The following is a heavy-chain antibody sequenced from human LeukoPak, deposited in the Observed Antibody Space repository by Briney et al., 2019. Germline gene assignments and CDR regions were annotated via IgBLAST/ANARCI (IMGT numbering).Heavy chain of an antibody. CDR1: GFTFSSYW. V-gene: IGHV3-21*01. CDR3: ASSLCSGGSCYT. CDR2: ISSSSSYI. J-gene: IGHJ5*02. Sequence: GGSLRLSCAASGFTFSSYWMSWVRQAPGKGLEWVSSISSSSSYIYYADSVKGRFTISRDNAKNSLYLQMNSLRAEDTAVYYCASSLCSGGSCYTWGQGTLVTVSS. D-gene: IGHD2-15*01.